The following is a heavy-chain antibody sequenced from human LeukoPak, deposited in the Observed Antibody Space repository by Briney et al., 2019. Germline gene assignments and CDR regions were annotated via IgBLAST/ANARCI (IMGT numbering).Heavy chain of an antibody. J-gene: IGHJ6*02. CDR3: AREGGSIVVVPAAVDV. D-gene: IGHD2-2*01. Sequence: GSLRLSCAASGFTFSDYYISWIRQPPGKGLEWIGEINHSGSTNYNPSLKSRVTISVDTSKNQFSLKLSSVTAADTAVYYCAREGGSIVVVPAAVDVWGQGTTVTVSS. V-gene: IGHV4-34*01. CDR2: INHSGST. CDR1: GFTFSDYY.